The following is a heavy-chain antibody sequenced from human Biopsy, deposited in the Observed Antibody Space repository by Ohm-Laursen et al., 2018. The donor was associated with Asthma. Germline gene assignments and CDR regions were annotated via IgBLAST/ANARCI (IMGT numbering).Heavy chain of an antibody. Sequence: SSAKVSCKSLGGTFNTYVIGWVRQAPGQGLEWMGGINSVFGSTTYPQKFQDRVTITADDSTSTVYMELSSLRSEDSAVYYCARKAGSCISRTCYSLDFWGQGTLVTVSS. CDR3: ARKAGSCISRTCYSLDF. J-gene: IGHJ4*02. V-gene: IGHV1-69*01. CDR1: GGTFNTYV. CDR2: INSVFGST. D-gene: IGHD2-2*01.